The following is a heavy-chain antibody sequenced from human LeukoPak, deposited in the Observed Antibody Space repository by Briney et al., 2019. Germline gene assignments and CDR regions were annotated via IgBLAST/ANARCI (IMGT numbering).Heavy chain of an antibody. J-gene: IGHJ4*02. CDR1: GFTVSSDY. CDR3: VKDSNYDFWSGYYKGFDN. D-gene: IGHD3-3*01. V-gene: IGHV3-20*04. CDR2: ISRDGGRT. Sequence: PGGSLRLSCAASGFTVSSDYMSWVRQAPGKGLEWVSGISRDGGRTGYADSVQGRFTISRDNSRNSLHLQMNSLRVEDTAFYYCVKDSNYDFWSGYYKGFDNWGQGTLVTVSS.